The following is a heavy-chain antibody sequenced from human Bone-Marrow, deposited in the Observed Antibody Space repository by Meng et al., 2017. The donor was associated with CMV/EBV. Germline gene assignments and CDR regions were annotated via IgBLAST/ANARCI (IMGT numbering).Heavy chain of an antibody. CDR2: INSDGSST. CDR3: AKLGD. V-gene: IGHV3-74*01. J-gene: IGHJ4*02. Sequence: GESLKISCAASGFTFSSYWMHWVRQAPGKGLVWVSRINSDGSSTSYADSVKGRFTISRDNSKNTLYLQMNSLRVDDTAVYYCAKLGDWGQGTLVTVSS. CDR1: GFTFSSYW. D-gene: IGHD3-16*01.